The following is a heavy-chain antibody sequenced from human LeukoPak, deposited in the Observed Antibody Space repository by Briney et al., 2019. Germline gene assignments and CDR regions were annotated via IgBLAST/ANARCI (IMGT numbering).Heavy chain of an antibody. Sequence: ASVTVSCKASGYTFTRYAINWLRQAPGQGLEWMGWINMYTADPAYAQGFTERFVFSLDTSVTTAYLQISNLKTEDTAVYYCARHDNDDDFDYWGQGTLVTVSS. CDR1: GYTFTRYA. CDR3: ARHDNDDDFDY. J-gene: IGHJ4*02. CDR2: INMYTADP. D-gene: IGHD3-16*01. V-gene: IGHV7-4-1*02.